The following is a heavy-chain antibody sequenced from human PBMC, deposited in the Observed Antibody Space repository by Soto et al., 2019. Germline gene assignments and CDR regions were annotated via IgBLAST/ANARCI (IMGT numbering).Heavy chain of an antibody. J-gene: IGHJ5*02. D-gene: IGHD6-6*01. Sequence: PSETLSLTCTVSPGSIGRYYWISIPHPAGKGLEWIGRIYTSGSTTYNPSLKTRVTMSVDTSKNQFSLKLSSVTAADTAVYYFARDTKEYSSSHNWFDPWGQGTLVTVS. CDR2: IYTSGST. V-gene: IGHV4-4*07. CDR1: PGSIGRYY. CDR3: ARDTKEYSSSHNWFDP.